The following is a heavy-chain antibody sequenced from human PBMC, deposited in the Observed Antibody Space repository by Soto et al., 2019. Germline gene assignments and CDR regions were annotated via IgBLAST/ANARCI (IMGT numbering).Heavy chain of an antibody. D-gene: IGHD1-26*01. J-gene: IGHJ4*02. CDR1: GFTFSDYA. CDR2: ISSGGGSP. Sequence: QLLESGGGLVQPGGSLRLSCAASGFTFSDYAMSWVRQAPGKGLEWVSSISSGGGSPYYADSVKGRFTISRNNSKNALFLQMNRMRDDNTAVYYCAKGDGRIVPRHFDYWGQGNLVTVSS. V-gene: IGHV3-23*01. CDR3: AKGDGRIVPRHFDY.